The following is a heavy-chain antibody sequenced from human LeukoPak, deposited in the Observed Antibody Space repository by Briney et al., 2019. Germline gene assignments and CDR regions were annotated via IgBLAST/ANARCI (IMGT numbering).Heavy chain of an antibody. CDR3: ARRFAVTTNYYYYYGMDV. CDR1: GYTLTELS. CDR2: FDPEDGET. J-gene: IGHJ6*02. D-gene: IGHD4-17*01. Sequence: ASVKVSCKVSGYTLTELSMHWVRQAPGKGLEWMGGFDPEDGETSYAQKFQGRVTMTRDTSTSTVYMELSSLRSEDTAVYYCARRFAVTTNYYYYYGMDVWGQGTTVTVSS. V-gene: IGHV1-24*01.